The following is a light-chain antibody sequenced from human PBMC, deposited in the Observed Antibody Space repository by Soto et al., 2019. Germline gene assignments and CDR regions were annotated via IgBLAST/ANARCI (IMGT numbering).Light chain of an antibody. J-gene: IGLJ1*01. CDR1: SSDVGAYDF. CDR3: TSYTSSNTLYV. CDR2: DVS. Sequence: TGTSSDVGAYDFVSWYQQHPDKAPKLMIYDVSNRPSGVSDRFSGSKSGNTASLTISGLLAEDEADYYCTSYTSSNTLYVFGTGTKVTVL. V-gene: IGLV2-14*04.